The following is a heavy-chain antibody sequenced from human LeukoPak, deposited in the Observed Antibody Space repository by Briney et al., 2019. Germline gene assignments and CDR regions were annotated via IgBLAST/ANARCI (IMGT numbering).Heavy chain of an antibody. J-gene: IGHJ4*02. CDR3: TKDPSGSYPSYYFDY. V-gene: IGHV3-23*01. D-gene: IGHD1-26*01. CDR2: ISGSGGST. CDR1: GFTFSSYA. Sequence: GGSLSLSCAASGFTFSSYAMSWVSQAPGKGLEWVSAISGSGGSTYYADSVKGRLTISRDNSKNTLYLQMNSLRAEDTAVYYCTKDPSGSYPSYYFDYWGQGTLVTVSS.